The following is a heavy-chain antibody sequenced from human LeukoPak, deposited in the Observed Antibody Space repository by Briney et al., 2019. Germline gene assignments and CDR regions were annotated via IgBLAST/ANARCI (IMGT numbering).Heavy chain of an antibody. CDR2: IRNKAYDGTT. CDR3: TTELDVRPNHY. J-gene: IGHJ4*02. Sequence: GGSLRLSCTASGFTFGDYAMSWFRQAPGKGLEWVGFIRNKAYDGTTEYAASVKGRFTISRDDSKSIAYLQMNSLKAEDTAVYYCTTELDVRPNHYWGQGTLVTVSS. D-gene: IGHD1-14*01. V-gene: IGHV3-49*03. CDR1: GFTFGDYA.